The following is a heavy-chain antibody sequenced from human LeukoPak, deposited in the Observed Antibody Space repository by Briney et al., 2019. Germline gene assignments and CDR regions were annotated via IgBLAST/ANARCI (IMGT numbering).Heavy chain of an antibody. D-gene: IGHD1-26*01. CDR3: AREGYGGGQDFDV. CDR2: ISAYNGNT. Sequence: GASVKVSCKASGYTFTSYGISWVRQAPGQGLEWMGWISAYNGNTNYAQKFQGRVTMTRDTSISTAYMDLSRLKSDDTAVYYCAREGYGGGQDFDVWGQGTMVTVSS. V-gene: IGHV1-18*01. CDR1: GYTFTSYG. J-gene: IGHJ3*01.